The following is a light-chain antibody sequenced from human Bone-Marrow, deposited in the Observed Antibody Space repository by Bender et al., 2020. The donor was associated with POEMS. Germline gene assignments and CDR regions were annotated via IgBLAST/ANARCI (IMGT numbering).Light chain of an antibody. Sequence: QSALTHPASVSGSPGQSITISCPGTSSDVGGYNYVPWYQQYPGKAPKLMIYDVTTRPSVISIRFSGSKSGTSASLAITGLQAEDEGDYYCQSYDNSLGGWVFGGGTKLTVL. CDR1: SSDVGGYNY. CDR2: DVT. V-gene: IGLV2-14*03. J-gene: IGLJ3*02. CDR3: QSYDNSLGGWV.